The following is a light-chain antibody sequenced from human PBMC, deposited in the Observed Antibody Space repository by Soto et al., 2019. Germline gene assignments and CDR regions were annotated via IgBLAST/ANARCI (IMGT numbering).Light chain of an antibody. J-gene: IGKJ4*01. V-gene: IGKV3D-15*02. CDR1: QGIGYT. CDR3: QTYNSSPLT. CDR2: DTS. Sequence: EVVMRQSPASLSVSLGEGVTLSCRASQGIGYTLAWYQHKPGKAPRLLIYDTSTWHSGVPTRFSGSSSGADFTLTISSLQSEDVAVYYCQTYNSSPLTFGEGTKVEIK.